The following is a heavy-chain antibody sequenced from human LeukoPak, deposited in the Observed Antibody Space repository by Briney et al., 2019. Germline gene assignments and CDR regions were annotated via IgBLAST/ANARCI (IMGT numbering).Heavy chain of an antibody. V-gene: IGHV3-13*01. J-gene: IGHJ6*03. Sequence: GGSLTLSHAASGFTFSSYGMDWVRQPPGQGLELVATIGTGSDTYYPGSVEGRFPLSRDNDKNSLYLQMNSLTAGDTAVYYCARGPPRGKYYYMDVWGKGTTVTVSS. D-gene: IGHD1-1*01. CDR3: ARGPPRGKYYYMDV. CDR2: IGTGSDT. CDR1: GFTFSSYG.